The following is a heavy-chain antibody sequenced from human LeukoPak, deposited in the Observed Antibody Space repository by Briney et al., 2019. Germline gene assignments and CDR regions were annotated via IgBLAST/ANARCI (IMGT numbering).Heavy chain of an antibody. CDR2: IKQDGSEK. CDR1: GFTFSSYW. CDR3: ANPTILHYFDY. Sequence: GGSLRLSCAASGFTFSSYWMSWVRQAPGKGLEWVANIKQDGSEKYYVDSVKGRFTISRDNAKNSLYLQMNSLRAEDTAVYYCANPTILHYFDYWGQGTLVTVSP. V-gene: IGHV3-7*01. D-gene: IGHD5-12*01. J-gene: IGHJ4*02.